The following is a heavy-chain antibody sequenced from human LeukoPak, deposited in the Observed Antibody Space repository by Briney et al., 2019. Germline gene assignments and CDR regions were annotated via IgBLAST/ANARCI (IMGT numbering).Heavy chain of an antibody. CDR1: GASISSGDFS. CDR2: IYHSGST. D-gene: IGHD3-10*01. Sequence: PSETLSLTCAVSGASISSGDFSWSWIRQPPGKGLEWIGYIYHSGSTTYNPSLKSRLTISLDRSKNQFSLKLTSVTAADTAVYYCAGDFASGSYRFDYWGQGTLDTVSS. V-gene: IGHV4-30-2*01. J-gene: IGHJ4*02. CDR3: AGDFASGSYRFDY.